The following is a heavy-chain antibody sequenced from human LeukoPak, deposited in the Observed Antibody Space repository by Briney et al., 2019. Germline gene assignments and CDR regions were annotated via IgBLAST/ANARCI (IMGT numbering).Heavy chain of an antibody. V-gene: IGHV3-23*01. D-gene: IGHD6-19*01. Sequence: GGSLRLSCAASGFTFSSYAMSWVRQAPGKGLEWVSAISGSGGSTYYADSVKGRFTISRDNSKHTLYLQMNSLRAEDTAVYYCAKDTGAVAGSRPFDYWGQGTLVTVSS. CDR2: ISGSGGST. CDR1: GFTFSSYA. CDR3: AKDTGAVAGSRPFDY. J-gene: IGHJ4*02.